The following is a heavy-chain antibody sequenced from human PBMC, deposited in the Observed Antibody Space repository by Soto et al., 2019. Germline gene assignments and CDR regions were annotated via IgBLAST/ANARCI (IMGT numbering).Heavy chain of an antibody. D-gene: IGHD3-3*01. CDR3: ARGPSYYDFWSGYYTDLDY. CDR1: GGSFSGYY. Sequence: SETLSLTCAVYGGSFSGYYWSWIRQPPGKGLEWIGEINHSGSTNYNPSLKSRVTISVDTSKNQFSLKLSSVTAADTAVYYCARGPSYYDFWSGYYTDLDYWGRGTLVTVSS. J-gene: IGHJ4*02. V-gene: IGHV4-34*01. CDR2: INHSGST.